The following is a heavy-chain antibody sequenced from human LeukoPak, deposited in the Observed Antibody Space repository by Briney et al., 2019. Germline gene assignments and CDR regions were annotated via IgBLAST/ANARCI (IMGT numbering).Heavy chain of an antibody. D-gene: IGHD3-3*01. CDR2: IKQDGSEK. V-gene: IGHV3-7*01. CDR1: GFTFSSYW. J-gene: IGHJ4*02. Sequence: GGSLRLSCAASGFTFSSYWMSWVRQAPGKGLEWVANIKQDGSEKYYVDSVKGRFTISRDNSKNTLYLQMNNLRAEDTAVYYCARDPGFSPEPYFDYWGQGTLVTVSS. CDR3: ARDPGFSPEPYFDY.